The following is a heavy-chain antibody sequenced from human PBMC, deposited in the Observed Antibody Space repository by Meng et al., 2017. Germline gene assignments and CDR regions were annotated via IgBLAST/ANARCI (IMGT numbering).Heavy chain of an antibody. CDR3: ATGIAAAGLYYFDY. V-gene: IGHV4-4*07. Sequence: QVQAQEPGPGLVQPSETLSLTCTVSGGSISSYYWSWIRQPAGKGLEWIGRIYTSGSTNYNPSLKSRVTMSVDTSKNQFSLKLSSVTAADTAVYYCATGIAAAGLYYFDYWGQGTLVTVSS. J-gene: IGHJ4*02. CDR2: IYTSGST. CDR1: GGSISSYY. D-gene: IGHD6-13*01.